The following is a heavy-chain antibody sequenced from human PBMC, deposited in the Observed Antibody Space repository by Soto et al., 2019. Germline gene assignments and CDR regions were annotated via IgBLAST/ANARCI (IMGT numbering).Heavy chain of an antibody. Sequence: EVQLVESGGGLVQPGGSLRLSCAASGFTFSSYWMHWVRQVPGKRLVWVSRIKSDGTITDYADSVKGRFTISRDNAKNRLYLQMNSRRVEDTAVYYCVRDRSTCKEYWGQGTLVTVSS. CDR2: IKSDGTIT. J-gene: IGHJ4*02. D-gene: IGHD2-2*01. CDR3: VRDRSTCKEY. V-gene: IGHV3-74*01. CDR1: GFTFSSYW.